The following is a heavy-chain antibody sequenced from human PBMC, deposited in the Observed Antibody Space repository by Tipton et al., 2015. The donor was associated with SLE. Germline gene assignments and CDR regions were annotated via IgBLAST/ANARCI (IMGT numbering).Heavy chain of an antibody. CDR2: IRSKAYGGTT. V-gene: IGHV3-49*04. J-gene: IGHJ6*03. CDR3: TRDVSSGGDYYYMDV. D-gene: IGHD6-25*01. Sequence: SLRLSCTASGFTFGDYAMSWVRQAPGKGVEWVGFIRSKAYGGTTEYAASVKGRVTISRDDSKSIAYLQMNRLKTEDTAVYYCTRDVSSGGDYYYMDVWGKGTTVTVSS. CDR1: GFTFGDYA.